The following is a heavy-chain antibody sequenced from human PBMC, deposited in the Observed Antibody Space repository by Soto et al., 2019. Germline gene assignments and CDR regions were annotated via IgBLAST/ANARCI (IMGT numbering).Heavy chain of an antibody. CDR2: IYPGDSDS. J-gene: IGHJ4*02. Sequence: GESLKISCEASGYGFANYWIGWVRQMPGKGLEWMGIIYPGDSDSSYSPSFQGQVTISADKSINTAYLHWSSLKASDTAIYYCAKHEGYCSTTTCSNFDYWGQGTLVTVSS. V-gene: IGHV5-51*01. D-gene: IGHD2-2*01. CDR1: GYGFANYW. CDR3: AKHEGYCSTTTCSNFDY.